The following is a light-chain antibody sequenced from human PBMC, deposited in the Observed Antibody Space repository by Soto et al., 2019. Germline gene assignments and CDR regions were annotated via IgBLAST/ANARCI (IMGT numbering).Light chain of an antibody. V-gene: IGLV2-14*01. J-gene: IGLJ1*01. CDR2: EVT. CDR1: SSDVGLYDF. CDR3: NSYTRFSTYV. Sequence: QSVLTQPPSVCGSPGQSITISCTGASSDVGLYDFVSWYQQHPGKAPKLLIYEVTYRPSGVSSRFSGSKSGNTASMTISGLQAEDEADYYCNSYTRFSTYVFGTGTKV.